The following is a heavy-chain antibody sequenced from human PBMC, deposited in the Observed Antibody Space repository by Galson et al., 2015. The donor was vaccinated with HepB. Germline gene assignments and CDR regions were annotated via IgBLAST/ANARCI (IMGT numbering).Heavy chain of an antibody. J-gene: IGHJ4*02. CDR3: ARGSEYGDY. Sequence: SLRLSCAASGFSFSTYGMNWVRQAPGKGLEWVAIIWYDGSDKYYADSVKGRSTISRDNSKNTLYLQMNSLRAEDTAVYYCARGSEYGDYWGQGTLVTVSS. CDR2: IWYDGSDK. D-gene: IGHD2-15*01. V-gene: IGHV3-33*01. CDR1: GFSFSTYG.